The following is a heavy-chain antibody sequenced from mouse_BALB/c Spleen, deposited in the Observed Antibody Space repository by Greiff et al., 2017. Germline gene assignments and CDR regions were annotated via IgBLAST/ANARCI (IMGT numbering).Heavy chain of an antibody. V-gene: IGHV7-3*02. CDR3: ACDNLSDYYGRPFDY. CDR2: IRNKANGYTT. D-gene: IGHD1-1*01. J-gene: IGHJ2*01. CDR1: GFTFTDYY. Sequence: EVKLMESGGGLVQPGGSLRLSCATSGFTFTDYYMSWVRQPPGKALEWMGFIRNKANGYTTEYSASVKGRFTISRDNSQSILYLQMNTLRAEDSATYSGACDNLSDYYGRPFDYWGQGTTLTVAS.